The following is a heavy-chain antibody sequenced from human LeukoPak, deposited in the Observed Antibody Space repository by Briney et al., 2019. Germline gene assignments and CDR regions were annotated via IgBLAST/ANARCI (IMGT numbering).Heavy chain of an antibody. V-gene: IGHV4-59*01. J-gene: IGHJ3*02. CDR1: GGPISSYY. CDR2: IYYSGST. Sequence: PSETLSLTCTVSGGPISSYYWSWIRQPPGKGLEWIGYIYYSGSTNYNPSLKSRVTISVDTSKNQFSLKLSSVTAADTAVYYCARSSGSYYKSYAFDIWGQGTMVTVSS. D-gene: IGHD3-10*01. CDR3: ARSSGSYYKSYAFDI.